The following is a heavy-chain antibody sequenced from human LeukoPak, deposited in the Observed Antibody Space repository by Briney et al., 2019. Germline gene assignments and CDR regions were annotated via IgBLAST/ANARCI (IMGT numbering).Heavy chain of an antibody. CDR2: IKQDGTEK. CDR3: AKWRRSSPIGGMDV. V-gene: IGHV3-7*05. CDR1: GFTFSGYW. Sequence: GGSLRLSCAASGFTFSGYWMSWVRQAPGKGLEWVANIKQDGTEKYYVDSVKGRFTISRDNSKNTLHLLMNSLRAEDTAVYYCAKWRRSSPIGGMDVWGQGTTVTVSS. D-gene: IGHD2-8*01. J-gene: IGHJ6*02.